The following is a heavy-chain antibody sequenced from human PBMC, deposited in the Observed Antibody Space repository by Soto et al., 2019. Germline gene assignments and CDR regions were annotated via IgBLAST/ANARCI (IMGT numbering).Heavy chain of an antibody. CDR2: ISSSSSYI. D-gene: IGHD3-22*01. CDR3: ARYDSSGYYWPYYYYGMDV. J-gene: IGHJ6*02. V-gene: IGHV3-21*01. Sequence: EVQLVEAGGGLVKPGGSLRLYCAASGFTFSTYSMNWVSQAPGKGLEWVSSISSSSSYIYYADSVKGRFTISRDNAKNSLELQINSLRAEDTAVYYCARYDSSGYYWPYYYYGMDVWGQATTVTFSS. CDR1: GFTFSTYS.